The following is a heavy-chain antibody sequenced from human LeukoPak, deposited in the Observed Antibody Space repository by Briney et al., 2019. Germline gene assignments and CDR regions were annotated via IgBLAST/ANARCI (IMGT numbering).Heavy chain of an antibody. V-gene: IGHV3-43*02. Sequence: GGSLRLSCAASGFTFDNYAIHWVRQVPGKSLEWVSLISADGRSTYYADSVKGRFTISRDNSRFSLYLQMRSLTTEDTAVYYCAKDSGWQLLRAEYFQHWGPGTLVTVYS. CDR2: ISADGRST. J-gene: IGHJ1*01. CDR3: AKDSGWQLLRAEYFQH. CDR1: GFTFDNYA. D-gene: IGHD2-15*01.